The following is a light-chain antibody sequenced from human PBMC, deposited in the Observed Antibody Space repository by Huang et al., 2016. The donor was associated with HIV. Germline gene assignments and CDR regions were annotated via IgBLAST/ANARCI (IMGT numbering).Light chain of an antibody. CDR3: QHYNDWPPWT. J-gene: IGKJ1*01. CDR1: QSVNSN. Sequence: EIVMTQSPATLSVSPGERATLSCRASQSVNSNLAWYQQKPGQAPRLFIYGASTMATGIPARFSGSGSGTEFTLTISSLQSEDCAVYYCQHYNDWPPWTFGQGTKVEIK. CDR2: GAS. V-gene: IGKV3-15*01.